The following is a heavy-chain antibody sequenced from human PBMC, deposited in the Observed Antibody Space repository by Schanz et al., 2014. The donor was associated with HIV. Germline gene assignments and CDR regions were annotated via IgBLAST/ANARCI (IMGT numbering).Heavy chain of an antibody. V-gene: IGHV3-33*01. CDR2: IWHDGSDK. J-gene: IGHJ6*02. D-gene: IGHD3-22*01. Sequence: QVQLVESGGGVVQPGRSLRLSCAASGFTFSSYGMHWVRQAPGKGLEWVAVIWHDGSDKYYADSVKGRFTISRDNSKNTLYLQMNSLRAEDTAVYYCARDVSHDSSGHYSDYYYGLDVWGQGTTVTVS. CDR1: GFTFSSYG. CDR3: ARDVSHDSSGHYSDYYYGLDV.